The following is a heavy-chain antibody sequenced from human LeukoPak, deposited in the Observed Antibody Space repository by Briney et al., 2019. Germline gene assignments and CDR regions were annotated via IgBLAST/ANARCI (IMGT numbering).Heavy chain of an antibody. CDR1: GYTFTSYD. V-gene: IGHV1-8*01. D-gene: IGHD2-15*01. Sequence: ASVKVSCKASGYTFTSYDFNWVRQATGQRPEWMGWMSPNSGDTGYAQKFQDRVTMTRNTSISTAYMELSSLRSEDTAVYYCARLGYCSGGSCYGYWFDPWGQGTLVTVSS. J-gene: IGHJ5*02. CDR2: MSPNSGDT. CDR3: ARLGYCSGGSCYGYWFDP.